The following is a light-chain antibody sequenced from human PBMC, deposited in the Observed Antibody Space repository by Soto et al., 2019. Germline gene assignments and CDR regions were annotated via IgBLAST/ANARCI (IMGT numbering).Light chain of an antibody. CDR1: QSVGSTY. CDR3: QQYGTSPLT. CDR2: GVS. V-gene: IGKV3-20*01. Sequence: EIVLTQSPGTLSLSPGERATLSCRASQSVGSTYLAWYQQKPGQAPKLLIYGVSSRATGIPDRFSGSGSGTDFTLSISRLEPEDFAVYYGQQYGTSPLTFGPGTKVDV. J-gene: IGKJ3*01.